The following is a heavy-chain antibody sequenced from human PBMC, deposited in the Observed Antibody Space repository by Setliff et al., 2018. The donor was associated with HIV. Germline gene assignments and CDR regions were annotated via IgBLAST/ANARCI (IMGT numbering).Heavy chain of an antibody. J-gene: IGHJ4*02. Sequence: PSETLSLTCVVYGGSFTNYYWSWIRQPPGKGLECIGEINHSGSTNYNPSPMSRVTISVDTSKHQFSLKLNSMTAADTAVYFCARKVGGDFDYWGQGTLVTVSS. CDR1: GGSFTNYY. V-gene: IGHV4-34*01. D-gene: IGHD2-2*01. CDR3: ARKVGGDFDY. CDR2: INHSGST.